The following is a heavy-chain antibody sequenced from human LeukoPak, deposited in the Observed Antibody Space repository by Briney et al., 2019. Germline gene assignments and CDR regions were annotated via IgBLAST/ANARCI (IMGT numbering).Heavy chain of an antibody. CDR1: GYTFTSYG. CDR3: ARREGGTNYYASSGYSGY. Sequence: ASVKVSCKASGYTFTSYGISWVRQAPGQGLEWMGWISAYNGNTNYAQKLQGRVTMTTDTSTSTAYMELRSLRSDDTAVYYCARREGGTNYYASSGYSGYWGQGTLVTFSS. CDR2: ISAYNGNT. V-gene: IGHV1-18*01. D-gene: IGHD3-22*01. J-gene: IGHJ4*02.